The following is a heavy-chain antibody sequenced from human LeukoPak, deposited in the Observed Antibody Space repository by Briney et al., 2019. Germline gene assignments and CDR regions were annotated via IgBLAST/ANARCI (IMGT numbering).Heavy chain of an antibody. CDR2: IIPIFGTA. D-gene: IGHD3-22*01. Sequence: ASVKVSCKASGGTFSSYAISWVRQAPGQGLEWMGGIIPIFGTANYAQKFQGRVTITADESTSTAYVELSSLRSEDTAVYYCARGKDSSGYYYPFDYWGQGTLVTVSS. J-gene: IGHJ4*02. V-gene: IGHV1-69*13. CDR3: ARGKDSSGYYYPFDY. CDR1: GGTFSSYA.